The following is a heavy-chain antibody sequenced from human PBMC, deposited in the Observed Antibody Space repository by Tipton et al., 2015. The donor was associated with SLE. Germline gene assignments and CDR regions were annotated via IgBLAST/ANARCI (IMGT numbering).Heavy chain of an antibody. J-gene: IGHJ3*02. D-gene: IGHD6-13*01. CDR2: IKQDGSEK. V-gene: IGHV3-7*01. CDR3: ARVGSEQQLGRCSFDI. Sequence: SLRLSCAASGFTFSNYWMSWVRQAPGKGLEWVANIKQDGSEKYYVDSVKGRFTISRDNAKNLLYLQMNGLRAEDTAAYYCARVGSEQQLGRCSFDIWGQGTMVTVSS. CDR1: GFTFSNYW.